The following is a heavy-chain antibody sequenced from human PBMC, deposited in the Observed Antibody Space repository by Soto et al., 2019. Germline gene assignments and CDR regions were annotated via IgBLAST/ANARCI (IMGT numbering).Heavy chain of an antibody. V-gene: IGHV4-34*01. CDR3: ARGPRWHAGGLGY. J-gene: IGHJ4*02. D-gene: IGHD2-8*02. CDR1: GGSFSGYY. CDR2: INHSGST. Sequence: QVQLQQWGAGLLKPSETLSLTCAVYGGSFSGYYWSWIRQPPGKGLEWIGEINHSGSTNYNPSLKRRVTIAVDTSKNQFSLKLRSVTAADTAVYYCARGPRWHAGGLGYWGQGTLVTVSS.